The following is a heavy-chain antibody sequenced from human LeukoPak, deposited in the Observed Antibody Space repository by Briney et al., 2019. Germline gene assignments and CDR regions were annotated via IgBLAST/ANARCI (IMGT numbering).Heavy chain of an antibody. D-gene: IGHD3-10*01. CDR1: GGSFSGYY. Sequence: PSETLPLTCAVYGGSFSGYYWSWIRQPPGKGLEWIGEINHSGSTNYNPSPKSRVTISVDTSKNQFSLKLSSVTAADTAVYYCARGLPTGDYYGSGSYYSPSYYFDYWGQGTLVTVSS. V-gene: IGHV4-34*01. CDR3: ARGLPTGDYYGSGSYYSPSYYFDY. J-gene: IGHJ4*02. CDR2: INHSGST.